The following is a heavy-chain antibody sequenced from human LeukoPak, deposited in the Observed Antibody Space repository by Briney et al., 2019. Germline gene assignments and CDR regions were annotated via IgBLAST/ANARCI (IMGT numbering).Heavy chain of an antibody. CDR1: GYTLTELS. Sequence: ASVKVSCKVSGYTLTELSMHWVRQAPGKGLEWMGGFDPEHGETVYAQKFQGRLTMTTDTSTSTAYMELRSLRSDDTAVYYCARASGYTAPFDPWGQGTLVTVSS. J-gene: IGHJ5*02. V-gene: IGHV1-24*01. D-gene: IGHD3-22*01. CDR2: FDPEHGET. CDR3: ARASGYTAPFDP.